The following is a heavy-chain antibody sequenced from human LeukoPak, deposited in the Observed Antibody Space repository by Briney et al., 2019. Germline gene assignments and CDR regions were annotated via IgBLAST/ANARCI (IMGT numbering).Heavy chain of an antibody. J-gene: IGHJ4*02. CDR1: ALIPSDYS. CDR3: ASDLKGPGWLASYDWD. V-gene: IGHV3-21*06. Sequence: GGSPRLSCAVSALIPSDYSISSGRQTPGKGLEWVSTLSSDVSYVYYSDSVKGRFTISRDNGRNSLYLQMNSLRPDETGVYYFASDLKGPGWLASYDWDWGQGTLVTVSS. D-gene: IGHD1-1*01. CDR2: LSSDVSYV.